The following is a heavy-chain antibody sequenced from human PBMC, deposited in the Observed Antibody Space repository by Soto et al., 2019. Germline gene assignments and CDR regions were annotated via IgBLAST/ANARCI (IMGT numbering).Heavy chain of an antibody. V-gene: IGHV1-2*02. CDR3: ARVPGHKNSRGDY. J-gene: IGHJ4*02. Sequence: QVQLVQSGAEVKKPGASVSVSCTASGYTFTHYYIHWVRRAPGQGLEWMGLINPKTGDTNYAQKFRDRVSMTRDTSTNTASMRLSSLRSDETAVYYCARVPGHKNSRGDYWGQGTPVTVSA. CDR1: GYTFTHYY. D-gene: IGHD1-7*01. CDR2: INPKTGDT.